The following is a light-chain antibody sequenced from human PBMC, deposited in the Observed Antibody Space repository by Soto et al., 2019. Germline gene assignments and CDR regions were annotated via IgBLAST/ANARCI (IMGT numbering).Light chain of an antibody. J-gene: IGKJ4*01. CDR1: QDISSY. CDR2: AAS. Sequence: DIPLTQSPSFLSASVGDRVTITCRAGQDISSYLAWYQQKPGKAPNLLMYAASTLQSGVPTRFSGSGSGTEFTLTISTLQPEDFATYYCQQLKSYPLTFGGRTKVEIK. CDR3: QQLKSYPLT. V-gene: IGKV1-9*01.